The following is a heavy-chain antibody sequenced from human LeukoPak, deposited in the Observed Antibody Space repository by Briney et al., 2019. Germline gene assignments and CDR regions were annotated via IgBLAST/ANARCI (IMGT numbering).Heavy chain of an antibody. Sequence: SETLSLTCAVYGGSLSGYYWSWIRQPPGKGLEWIGEINHSGSTNYNPSLKSRVTISVDTSKNQLSLKLSSMTAADTAVYYCARQWLVPPLFDYWGQGALVTVSS. CDR1: GGSLSGYY. J-gene: IGHJ4*02. CDR2: INHSGST. D-gene: IGHD6-19*01. CDR3: ARQWLVPPLFDY. V-gene: IGHV4-34*01.